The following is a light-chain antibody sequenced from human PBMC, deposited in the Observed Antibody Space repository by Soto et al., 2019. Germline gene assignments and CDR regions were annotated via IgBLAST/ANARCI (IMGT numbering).Light chain of an antibody. CDR1: QSVSSN. V-gene: IGKV3-15*01. J-gene: IGKJ1*01. Sequence: EIVMTQSPATLSVSPGERATLSCRASQSVSSNLAWYQQKPGQAPRLLIYGASTRATGIPARFSGSGSGTEFTLTISSLQSEDFAGYYCQQYNNWRPLAFGQVTKVEVK. CDR2: GAS. CDR3: QQYNNWRPLA.